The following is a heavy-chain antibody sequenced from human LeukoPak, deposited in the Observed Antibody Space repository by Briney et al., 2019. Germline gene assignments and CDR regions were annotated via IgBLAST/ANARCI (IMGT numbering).Heavy chain of an antibody. CDR3: ARKGSSHYYYYYYMDV. D-gene: IGHD6-6*01. CDR2: ISSSSLSYI. V-gene: IGHV3-21*01. CDR1: GFTFNSYS. J-gene: IGHJ6*03. Sequence: GGSLRLSCAASGFTFNSYSMNWVRQAPGKGLEWVSSISSSSLSYIYYADSVKGRFTIFRDNAKNSLYLQMNSLRAEDTAVYYCARKGSSHYYYYYYMDVWGKGTTVTVSS.